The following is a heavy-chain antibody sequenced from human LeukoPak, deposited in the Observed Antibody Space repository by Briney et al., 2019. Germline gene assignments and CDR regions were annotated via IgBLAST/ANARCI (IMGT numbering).Heavy chain of an antibody. CDR2: INPNSGGT. J-gene: IGHJ4*02. CDR1: GYTFTGYY. CDR3: AREPDCSSTSCYDGG. Sequence: ASVKVSCKASGYTFTGYYMHWVRQAPGQGLEWMGRINPNSGGTNYAQKFQGRVTMTRDTSISTAYMELSRLRSDDTAVYYCAREPDCSSTSCYDGGWGQGTLVTVSS. V-gene: IGHV1-2*06. D-gene: IGHD2-2*01.